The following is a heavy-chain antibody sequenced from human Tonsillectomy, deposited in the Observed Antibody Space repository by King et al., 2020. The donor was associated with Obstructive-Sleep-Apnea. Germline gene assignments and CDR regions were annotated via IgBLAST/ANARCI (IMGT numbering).Heavy chain of an antibody. V-gene: IGHV4-30-4*01. CDR3: ARSDYFDTSGYLV. CDR2: IYYSGST. J-gene: IGHJ4*02. CDR1: GGSISSGDYY. Sequence: VQLQESGPGLVKPSQTLSLNCTVSGGSISSGDYYWSWIRQPPGKGLEWIGYIYYSGSTSYNPSLKSRLTISADTSKNQFSLKLSSVTAADTAVYYCARSDYFDTSGYLVWGQGTLVTVSS. D-gene: IGHD3-22*01.